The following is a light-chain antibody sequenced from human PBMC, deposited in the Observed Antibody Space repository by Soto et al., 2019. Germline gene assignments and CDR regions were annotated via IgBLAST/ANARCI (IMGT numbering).Light chain of an antibody. V-gene: IGKV3-15*01. J-gene: IGKJ1*01. CDR2: GAS. CDR3: QQYNNWARGT. CDR1: QSVSSN. Sequence: EIVMTQSPATLSVSPGERATLSCRASQSVSSNLAWYQQKPGQAPRLLIYGASTRATGIPARFGGSGSGTEFTLTISSLLSEDVAVYYCQQYNNWARGTFGQGTKVESK.